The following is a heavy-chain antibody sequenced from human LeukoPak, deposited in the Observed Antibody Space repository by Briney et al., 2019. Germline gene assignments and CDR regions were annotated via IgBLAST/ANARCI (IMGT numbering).Heavy chain of an antibody. V-gene: IGHV3-7*01. CDR3: ARDSAGNDY. J-gene: IGHJ4*02. CDR1: GFTFSTYW. D-gene: IGHD6-13*01. CDR2: IKQDGSEK. Sequence: PGGPLRLSCSASGFTFSTYWMSWVRQAPGKVLEWVANIKQDGSEKYYVDSVKGRVTSSRDNAKNSLYLQMNSLRAEDTAMYYCARDSAGNDYWGQGTLVTASS.